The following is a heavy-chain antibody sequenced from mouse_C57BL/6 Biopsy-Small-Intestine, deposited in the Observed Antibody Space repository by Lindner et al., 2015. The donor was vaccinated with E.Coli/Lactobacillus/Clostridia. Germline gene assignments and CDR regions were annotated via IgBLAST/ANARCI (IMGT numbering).Heavy chain of an antibody. D-gene: IGHD2-2*01. V-gene: IGHV1S26*01. J-gene: IGHJ1*01. CDR2: SGAFNGKT. Sequence: SVKVSCKASGYTFDTYGITWVRQAPGQGLEWLGWSGAFNGKTYYAKKFQDRVTMTTDTTTNTAYLELRSLRSGDTAVYYCARDQGGSHAGYYYGLDVWGQGTTVTVSS. CDR3: ARDQGGSHAGYYYGLDV. CDR1: GYTFDTYG.